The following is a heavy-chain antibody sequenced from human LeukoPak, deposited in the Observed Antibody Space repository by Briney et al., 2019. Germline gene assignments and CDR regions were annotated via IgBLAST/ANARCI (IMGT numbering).Heavy chain of an antibody. CDR3: ATGTPTTSHY. V-gene: IGHV1-69*05. Sequence: SVKVSCKPSGGTFSTFSFSWVRQAAGKGLEWMGRIIPIFRTSSYAHKFQGRLTIITDDSTGTAYMELSSLGSDDTAVYYCATGTPTTSHYWGQGTLVTVSS. J-gene: IGHJ4*02. D-gene: IGHD4-17*01. CDR2: IIPIFRTS. CDR1: GGTFSTFS.